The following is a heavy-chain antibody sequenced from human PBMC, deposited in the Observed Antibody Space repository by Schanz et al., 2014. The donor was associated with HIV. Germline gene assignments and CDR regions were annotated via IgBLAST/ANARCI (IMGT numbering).Heavy chain of an antibody. CDR2: LSGSGDRT. CDR1: GFSFLRYE. J-gene: IGHJ4*02. V-gene: IGHV3-23*01. D-gene: IGHD3-9*01. Sequence: EVQLLESGGGLVQPGGSLRISCVASGFSFLRYEMSWVRQAPGKGLEWLSTLSGSGDRTYYADSVKGRVTISRDISKNTLYLQMNSLRVEDTAVYYCAKADEIRHFDWYHPPFDSWGQGTLVTVSS. CDR3: AKADEIRHFDWYHPPFDS.